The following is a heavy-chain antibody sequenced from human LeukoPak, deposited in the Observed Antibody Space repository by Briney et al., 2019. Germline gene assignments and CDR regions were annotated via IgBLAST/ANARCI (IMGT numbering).Heavy chain of an antibody. D-gene: IGHD3-22*01. CDR3: ARSTRGDSNGQGDDLDI. Sequence: GGSLRLSCAASGFTLSDHGMHWVRQAPGKGLEWVAAIWNDGSKKYYGDSVKGRFTISRDTSKNTLDLQMDSLRVEDTAVYYCARSTRGDSNGQGDDLDIWGQGTMVTVSA. J-gene: IGHJ3*02. V-gene: IGHV3-33*01. CDR1: GFTLSDHG. CDR2: IWNDGSKK.